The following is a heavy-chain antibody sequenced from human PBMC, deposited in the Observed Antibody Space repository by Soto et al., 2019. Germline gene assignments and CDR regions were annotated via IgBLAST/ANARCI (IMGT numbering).Heavy chain of an antibody. CDR1: GGSFSGYY. CDR2: INHSGST. Sequence: TLSLTCAVYGGSFSGYYWSWIRQPPGKGLEWIGEINHSGSTNYNPSLKSRVTISVDTSKNQFSLKLSSVTAADTAVYYCARVVVLLWFGELFNWFDPWGQGTLVTVSS. CDR3: ARVVVLLWFGELFNWFDP. J-gene: IGHJ5*02. D-gene: IGHD3-10*01. V-gene: IGHV4-34*01.